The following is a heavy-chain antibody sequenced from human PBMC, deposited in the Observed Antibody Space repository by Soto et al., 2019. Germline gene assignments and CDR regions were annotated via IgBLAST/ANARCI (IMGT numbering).Heavy chain of an antibody. J-gene: IGHJ6*02. Sequence: PSETLSLTCAVSGGSMNSGNYYWAWIRQHPGRGLEWLGHIPYSGCAYYNPSLKSRLTISTDASKNQSSLRLSSVTAADSALYYCARAPGRIGFALRYYYGLDVWGPGTTVTVSS. D-gene: IGHD2-21*01. V-gene: IGHV4-31*11. CDR3: ARAPGRIGFALRYYYGLDV. CDR2: IPYSGCA. CDR1: GGSMNSGNYY.